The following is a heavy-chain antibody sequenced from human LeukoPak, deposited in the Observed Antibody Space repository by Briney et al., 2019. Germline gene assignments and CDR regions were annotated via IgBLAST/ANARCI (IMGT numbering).Heavy chain of an antibody. V-gene: IGHV4-34*01. Sequence: SETLSLTCAVYGGSFSGYYWSWIRQPPGKGLEWIGEINHSGSTNYNPSLKSRVTISVDTSKNQFSLKLSSVTAADTAVYYCASGITMVRGVITSFDYWGQGTLVTVSS. CDR1: GGSFSGYY. CDR2: INHSGST. D-gene: IGHD3-10*01. CDR3: ASGITMVRGVITSFDY. J-gene: IGHJ4*02.